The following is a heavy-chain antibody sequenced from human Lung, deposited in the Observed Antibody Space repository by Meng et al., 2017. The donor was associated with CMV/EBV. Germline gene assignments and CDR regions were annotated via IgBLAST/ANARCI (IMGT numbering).Heavy chain of an antibody. Sequence: SVXVSXXASGYIFTNYGISWVRQAPGQGLEWMGWISAYSGNTNFAQNLQGRVTMTTDTSTSTAYMELRSLRSDDTAVYYCARNTIFGVVIIPWFYYWGQGTLVTVSS. V-gene: IGHV1-18*01. D-gene: IGHD3-3*01. CDR2: ISAYSGNT. CDR1: GYIFTNYG. CDR3: ARNTIFGVVIIPWFYY. J-gene: IGHJ4*02.